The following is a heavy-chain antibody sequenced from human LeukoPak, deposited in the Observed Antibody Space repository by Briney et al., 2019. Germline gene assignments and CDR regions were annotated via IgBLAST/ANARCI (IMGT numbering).Heavy chain of an antibody. CDR2: IYSGGST. J-gene: IGHJ4*02. CDR3: ARESDDRSFDY. CDR1: GFTFSDYS. D-gene: IGHD3-22*01. Sequence: GGSLRLSCAASGFTFSDYSMNWVRQAPGKGLEWVSVIYSGGSTYYADSVKGRFTISRDNSKNTLYLQMNSLRAEDTAVYYCARESDDRSFDYWGQGTLVTVSS. V-gene: IGHV3-53*01.